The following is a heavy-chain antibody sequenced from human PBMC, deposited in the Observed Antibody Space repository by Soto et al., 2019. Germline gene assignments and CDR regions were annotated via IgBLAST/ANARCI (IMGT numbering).Heavy chain of an antibody. CDR1: GFTFSSYW. J-gene: IGHJ6*02. CDR3: ARDPVDIVVVPAAATLKEKNDNDYYYYGMDV. Sequence: PGGSLRLSCAASGFTFSSYWMHWVRQAPGKGLVWVSRINSDGSSTSYADSVKGRFTISRDNAKNTLYLQMNSLRAEDTAVYYCARDPVDIVVVPAAATLKEKNDNDYYYYGMDVWGQGTTVTVSS. CDR2: INSDGSST. D-gene: IGHD2-2*03. V-gene: IGHV3-74*01.